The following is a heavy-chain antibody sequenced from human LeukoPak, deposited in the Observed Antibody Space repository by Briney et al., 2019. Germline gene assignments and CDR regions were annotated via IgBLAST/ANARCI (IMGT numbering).Heavy chain of an antibody. Sequence: PGGSLRLSCAASGFTFSSHGMNWVRQAPGKGLEWVANIKKDGSEKHYVDSVKGRFTISRDNAKNSLYLQMNSLRAEDTAVYYCARYSEPPYYDYVWGSHRFWYFDYWGQGTLVTVSS. CDR3: ARYSEPPYYDYVWGSHRFWYFDY. CDR2: IKKDGSEK. V-gene: IGHV3-7*01. D-gene: IGHD3-16*02. J-gene: IGHJ4*02. CDR1: GFTFSSHG.